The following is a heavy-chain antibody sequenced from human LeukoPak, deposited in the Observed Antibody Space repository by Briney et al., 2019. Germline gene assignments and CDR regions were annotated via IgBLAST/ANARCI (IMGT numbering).Heavy chain of an antibody. D-gene: IGHD4-11*01. CDR3: AKDFHSRRYFDY. J-gene: IGHJ4*02. CDR2: ISGSGGST. V-gene: IGHV3-23*01. CDR1: GFTFSSYA. Sequence: GGSLRLSCAASGFTFSSYAMSWVRQAPGKGLEWVSAISGSGGSTYHADSVKGRFTISRDNSKNTLCLQMNSLRAEDTAVYYCAKDFHSRRYFDYWGQGTLVTVSS.